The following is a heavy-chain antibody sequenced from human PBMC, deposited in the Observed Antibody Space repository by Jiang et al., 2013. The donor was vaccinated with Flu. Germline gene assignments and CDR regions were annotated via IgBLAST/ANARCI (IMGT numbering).Heavy chain of an antibody. CDR2: IIPIFGTA. D-gene: IGHD3-3*02. CDR3: ARDDVAFTYYFDY. CDR1: FSSYA. V-gene: IGHV1-69*01. J-gene: IGHJ4*02. Sequence: FSSYAISWVRQAPGQGLEWMGGIIPIFGTANYAQKFQGRVTITADESTSTAYMELSSLRSEDTAVYYCARDDVAFTYYFDYWGQGTLVTVSS.